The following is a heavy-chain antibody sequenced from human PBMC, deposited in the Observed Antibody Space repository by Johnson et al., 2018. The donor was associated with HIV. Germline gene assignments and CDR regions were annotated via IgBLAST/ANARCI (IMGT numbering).Heavy chain of an antibody. V-gene: IGHV3-30*02. CDR3: AKGQSSGYPKDAFDI. CDR2: IRYDGDIT. Sequence: QVQLVESGGGLVQPGGSLKLSCAASGFTFSGSAMHWVRQASGKGLAWVAFIRYDGDITYYVYSVKGRFTSSRDNSKNTLYLQMNSLRPEDTAMYYCAKGQSSGYPKDAFDIWGRGTIVTISS. D-gene: IGHD3-22*01. J-gene: IGHJ3*02. CDR1: GFTFSGSA.